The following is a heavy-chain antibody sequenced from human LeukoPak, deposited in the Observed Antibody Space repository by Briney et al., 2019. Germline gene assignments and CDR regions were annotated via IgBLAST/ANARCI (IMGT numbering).Heavy chain of an antibody. D-gene: IGHD3-10*01. V-gene: IGHV3-53*01. J-gene: IGHJ6*03. Sequence: GGSLRLSCVASAFIVSDNYMSWVRQAPGKGLEWISLMYSGGSTYYADSVMGRFTISRDNSKNTLYLQMNSLRAEDTAVYYCARVKAGYYYYMDVWGKGTTVTVSS. CDR2: MYSGGST. CDR3: ARVKAGYYYYMDV. CDR1: AFIVSDNY.